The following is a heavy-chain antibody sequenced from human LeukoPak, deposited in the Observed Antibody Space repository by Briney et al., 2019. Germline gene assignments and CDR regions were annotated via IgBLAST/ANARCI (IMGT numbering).Heavy chain of an antibody. D-gene: IGHD6-19*01. Sequence: GGSLRLSCAASGFPFSDFYMTWIRQAPGKGLEWVAHIRSSVTTTYYADSVKGRFTIARDNGKNSLYLQMNCPRAEDTAVYYCARDWLGSGWDYWGQGILVTVSS. CDR2: IRSSVTTT. CDR3: ARDWLGSGWDY. V-gene: IGHV3-11*01. CDR1: GFPFSDFY. J-gene: IGHJ4*02.